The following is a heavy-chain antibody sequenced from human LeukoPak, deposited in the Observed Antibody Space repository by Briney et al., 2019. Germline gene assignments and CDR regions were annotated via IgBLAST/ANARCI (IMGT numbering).Heavy chain of an antibody. V-gene: IGHV3-23*01. J-gene: IGHJ4*02. CDR1: GFTFSSYA. Sequence: PGGSLRLSCAASGFTFSSYAMSWVRQAPGRGLEWVSAISGSGGTTYYADSVKGRFTISRDNSKNTLYLQMNSLRAEDTAVYYCAKKIAVAGTVDYWGQGTLVTVSS. D-gene: IGHD6-19*01. CDR3: AKKIAVAGTVDY. CDR2: ISGSGGTT.